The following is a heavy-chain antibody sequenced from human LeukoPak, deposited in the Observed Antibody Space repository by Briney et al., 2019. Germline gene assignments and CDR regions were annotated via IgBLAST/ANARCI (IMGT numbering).Heavy chain of an antibody. CDR3: AREWGLESSGYYYAY. J-gene: IGHJ4*02. CDR2: ITPIFGTA. V-gene: IGHV1-69*01. D-gene: IGHD3-22*01. CDR1: GGTLSRFT. Sequence: GSSVKVSCKASGGTLSRFTISWVRQATGQGFEWMGGITPIFGTANFAQKFQGRVSITADESTSTAFMELSSLRSEDTAVYYCAREWGLESSGYYYAYWGQGTLVTISS.